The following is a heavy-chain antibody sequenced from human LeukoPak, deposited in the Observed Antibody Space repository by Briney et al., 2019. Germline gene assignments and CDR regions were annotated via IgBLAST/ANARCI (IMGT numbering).Heavy chain of an antibody. J-gene: IGHJ3*01. CDR1: GGSIISHY. V-gene: IGHV4-4*07. Sequence: SETLSLTCTVSGGSIISHYWNWIRQPAGKGLGWIGRVYASGSTTYNPSLKNRVTMSVDTSKNQFSLRLTSVTAADTAVYYCAKDTSSWYSPPGAFDLWGQGTMVTVSS. CDR3: AKDTSSWYSPPGAFDL. CDR2: VYASGST. D-gene: IGHD6-13*01.